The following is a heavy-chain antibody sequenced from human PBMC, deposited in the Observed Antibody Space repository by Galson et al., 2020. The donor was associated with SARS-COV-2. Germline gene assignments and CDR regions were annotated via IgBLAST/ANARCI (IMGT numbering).Heavy chain of an antibody. CDR3: ARVGGMATTPANYFYDGLDV. Sequence: GGSLRLSCAASGFPFSSYSMNWVRQAPGKGLEWVSSISAGSSYIYYADSVKGRFTISRDNAKNSLYLQMNSLRADDTAVYYCARVGGMATTPANYFYDGLDVWGQGTTVTVSS. D-gene: IGHD2-15*01. V-gene: IGHV3-21*01. J-gene: IGHJ6*02. CDR1: GFPFSSYS. CDR2: ISAGSSYI.